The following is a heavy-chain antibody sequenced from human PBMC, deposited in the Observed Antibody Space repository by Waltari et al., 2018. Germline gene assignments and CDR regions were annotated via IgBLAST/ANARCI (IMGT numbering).Heavy chain of an antibody. CDR3: ARETIAAAGKGFDP. V-gene: IGHV4-59*01. CDR1: GGSISSYY. J-gene: IGHJ5*02. Sequence: SGPGLVKPSETLSLTCTVSGGSISSYYWSWIRQPPGKGLEWIGYIYYSGSTNYNPSLKSRVTISVDTSKNQFSLKLSSVTAADTAVYYCARETIAAAGKGFDPWGQGTLVTVSS. CDR2: IYYSGST. D-gene: IGHD6-13*01.